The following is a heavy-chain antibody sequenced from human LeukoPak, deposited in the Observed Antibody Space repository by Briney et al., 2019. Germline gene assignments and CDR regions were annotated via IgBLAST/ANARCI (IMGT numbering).Heavy chain of an antibody. CDR1: GGSISSTSSY. V-gene: IGHV4-39*01. J-gene: IGHJ5*02. CDR2: IYYSGST. Sequence: SETLSLTCTVCGGSISSTSSYWRWIRQPPGKGVEWIENIYYSGSTYYNSSLKSPVTISVETSKKQFSLNLRSVAAADTALYYCARLVSPGWFDPWGQGTLVIVSS. D-gene: IGHD2-2*01. CDR3: ARLVSPGWFDP.